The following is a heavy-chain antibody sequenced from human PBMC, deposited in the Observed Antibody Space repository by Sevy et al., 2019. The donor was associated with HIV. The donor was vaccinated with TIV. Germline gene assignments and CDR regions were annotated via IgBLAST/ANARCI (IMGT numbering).Heavy chain of an antibody. Sequence: ASVKVSCKASGFTFTYYTVHWVRQAPGQGLEWMGWINPGNGNTRYSQTFQGRVTITTDTSATTTYMALSSLRPEDTAVYYCAPSPGGTKHFNPWGQGTRVTVSS. CDR2: INPGNGNT. D-gene: IGHD2-15*01. J-gene: IGHJ5*02. CDR1: GFTFTYYT. V-gene: IGHV1-3*01. CDR3: APSPGGTKHFNP.